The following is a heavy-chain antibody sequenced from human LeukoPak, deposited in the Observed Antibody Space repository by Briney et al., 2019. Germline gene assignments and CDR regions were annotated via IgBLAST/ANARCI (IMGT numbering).Heavy chain of an antibody. J-gene: IGHJ4*02. CDR1: GGTFSSYA. V-gene: IGHV1-69*05. CDR3: ARSVVIAAAGTFDY. D-gene: IGHD6-13*01. Sequence: GASVKVSCKASGGTFSSYAISWVRQAPGQGLEWMGGIIPIFGTANYAQKFQGRVTITTDESTSTAYMELSSLRSEDTAVYYCARSVVIAAAGTFDYWGQGTLVTVSS. CDR2: IIPIFGTA.